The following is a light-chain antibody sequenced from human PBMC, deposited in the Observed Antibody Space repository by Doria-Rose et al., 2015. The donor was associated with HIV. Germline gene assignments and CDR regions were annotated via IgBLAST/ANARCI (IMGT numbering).Light chain of an antibody. Sequence: QSVLTQPRSVSGSPGQSVTISCTGTSSDVGGYNYVSWYQQHPGKAPKLMIYDVTKRPSGVPDRFSGSKSGNTASLTISGLQGEDEADYYCCSYAGSSWVFGGGTKLTVL. CDR1: SSDVGGYNY. J-gene: IGLJ3*02. CDR2: DVT. CDR3: CSYAGSSWV. V-gene: IGLV2-11*01.